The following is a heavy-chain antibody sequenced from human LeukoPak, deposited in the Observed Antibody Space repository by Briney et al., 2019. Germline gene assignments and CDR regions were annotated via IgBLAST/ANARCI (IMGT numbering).Heavy chain of an antibody. CDR2: IRYDGSNK. V-gene: IGHV3-30*02. CDR1: GFTFSSYG. CDR3: AKPAGYSSSWYPNFDY. J-gene: IGHJ4*02. D-gene: IGHD6-13*01. Sequence: PGGSLRLSCAASGFTFSSYGMHWVRQAPGKGLEWVAFIRYDGSNKYYADSVKGRSTISRDNSKNTLYLQMNSLRAEDTAVYYCAKPAGYSSSWYPNFDYWGQGTLVTVSS.